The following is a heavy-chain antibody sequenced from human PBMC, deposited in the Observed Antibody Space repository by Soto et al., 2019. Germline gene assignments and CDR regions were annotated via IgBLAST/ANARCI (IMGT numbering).Heavy chain of an antibody. CDR2: INAGNGNT. D-gene: IGHD6-19*01. J-gene: IGHJ4*02. CDR3: ARFRGWQRFDF. CDR1: GYTFTSYA. Sequence: QVQLVQSGAEVKKPGASVKVSCKASGYTFTSYAMHWVRQAPGQRLEWMGWINAGNGNTKYSQKFQGRVTITRDTSASTAYLERSSLRAEDTAVHYCARFRGWQRFDFLGQGTLVTVSS. V-gene: IGHV1-3*01.